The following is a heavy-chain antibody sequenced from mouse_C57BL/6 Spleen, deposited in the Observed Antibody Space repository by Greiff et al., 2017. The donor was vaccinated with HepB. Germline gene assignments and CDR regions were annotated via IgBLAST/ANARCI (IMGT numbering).Heavy chain of an antibody. CDR2: INYDGSST. V-gene: IGHV5-16*01. Sequence: DVKLVESEGGLVQPGSSMKLSCTASGFTFSDYYMAWVRQVPEKGLEWVANINYDGSSTYYLDSLKSRFIISRDNAKNILYLQMSSLKSEDTATYYCARVFYYDYDGKNYYAMDYWGQGTSVTVSS. J-gene: IGHJ4*01. CDR3: ARVFYYDYDGKNYYAMDY. CDR1: GFTFSDYY. D-gene: IGHD2-4*01.